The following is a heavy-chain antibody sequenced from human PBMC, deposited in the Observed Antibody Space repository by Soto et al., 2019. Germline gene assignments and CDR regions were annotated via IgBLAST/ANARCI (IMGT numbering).Heavy chain of an antibody. CDR2: INHSGST. J-gene: IGHJ4*02. D-gene: IGHD2-15*01. CDR1: GGSFSGYY. CDR3: ARRGYCSGGSCYYYFDY. V-gene: IGHV4-34*01. Sequence: PSETLSLTCAVYGGSFSGYYWSWIRQPPGKGLGWIGEINHSGSTNYNPSLKSRVTISVDTSKNQFSLKLSSVTAADTAVYYCARRGYCSGGSCYYYFDYWGQGTLVTVSS.